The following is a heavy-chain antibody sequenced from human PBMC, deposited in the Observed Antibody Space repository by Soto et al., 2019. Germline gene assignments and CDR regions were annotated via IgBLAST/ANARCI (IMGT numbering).Heavy chain of an antibody. J-gene: IGHJ6*02. V-gene: IGHV4-38-2*01. Sequence: KSSETLSLTCVVSGYSISSGYYWGWIRQPPGKGLEWIGSIFHSGNTYYNPSLKSRATISLDTSKNQFSLNLSSVTAADTAVYYCAGYCTGGSCYSSYHYGIDVWGQGTTVTVSS. CDR2: IFHSGNT. CDR3: AGYCTGGSCYSSYHYGIDV. D-gene: IGHD2-15*01. CDR1: GYSISSGYY.